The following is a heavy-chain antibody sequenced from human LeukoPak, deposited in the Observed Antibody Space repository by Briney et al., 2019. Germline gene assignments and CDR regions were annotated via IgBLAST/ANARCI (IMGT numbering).Heavy chain of an antibody. V-gene: IGHV3-21*04. Sequence: GGSLRLSCAASGFTFSSYWMNWVRQAPGKGLEWVSSISSGTSYIYYADSVKGRFTISRDNAKNALFLQMNSLRAEDTAVYFRARGDIEGAYDITLIDYWGQGTLVTVSS. CDR3: ARGDIEGAYDITLIDY. J-gene: IGHJ4*02. CDR1: GFTFSSYW. CDR2: ISSGTSYI. D-gene: IGHD5-12*01.